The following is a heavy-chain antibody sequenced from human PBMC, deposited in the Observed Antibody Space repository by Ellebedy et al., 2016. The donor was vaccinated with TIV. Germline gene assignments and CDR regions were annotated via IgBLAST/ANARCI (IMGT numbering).Heavy chain of an antibody. J-gene: IGHJ6*02. CDR2: IYYSGST. D-gene: IGHD3-10*01. Sequence: SETLSLTXTVSGGSISSSSYYWGWIRQPPGKGLEWIGSIYYSGSTYYNPSLKSRVTISVDTSKNQFSLKLSSVTAADTAVYYCARDYYGSGSYSHFYYYGMDVWGQGTTVTVSS. CDR3: ARDYYGSGSYSHFYYYGMDV. V-gene: IGHV4-39*07. CDR1: GGSISSSSYY.